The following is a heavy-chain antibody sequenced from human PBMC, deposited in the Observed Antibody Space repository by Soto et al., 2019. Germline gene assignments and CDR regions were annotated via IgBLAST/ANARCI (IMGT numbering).Heavy chain of an antibody. CDR1: GFTFRSFT. V-gene: IGHV3-21*01. D-gene: IGHD6-13*01. CDR3: TRDASRDSSARGWFDP. J-gene: IGHJ5*02. Sequence: LRLSCAASGFTFRSFTMNWVRQAPGKGLEWVSTISSNSAYIYYTDALRGRFTISRDNAKNSLHLQMNSLRAEDTAVYYCTRDASRDSSARGWFDPWGPGTLVTVS. CDR2: ISSNSAYI.